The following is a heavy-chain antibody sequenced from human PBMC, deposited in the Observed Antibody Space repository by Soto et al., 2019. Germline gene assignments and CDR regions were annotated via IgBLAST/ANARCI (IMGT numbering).Heavy chain of an antibody. CDR1: GFTFSSYA. V-gene: IGHV3-23*01. D-gene: IGHD4-17*01. J-gene: IGHJ4*02. CDR2: ISGSGSST. CDR3: AKDRRYGDYVLPYFDY. Sequence: GGSLRLSCAASGFTFSSYAMSWVRQAPGKGLEWVSAISGSGSSTYYADSVKGRFTISRDNSKNTLYLQMNSLRAEDTAVYYCAKDRRYGDYVLPYFDYWGQGTLVTVSS.